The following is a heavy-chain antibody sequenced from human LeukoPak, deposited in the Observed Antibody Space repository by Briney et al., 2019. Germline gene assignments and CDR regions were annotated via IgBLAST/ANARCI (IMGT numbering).Heavy chain of an antibody. CDR1: GFTLSSSW. CDR2: VSPDGNLA. CDR3: ARDLSFSPDH. J-gene: IGHJ4*02. Sequence: GGSLGLSCAGSGFTLSSSWMHWVRQAPGKGPVWVAHVSPDGNLANYADSVKGRFIISRDNAKNTLFLQMNSLRAEDTAVYYCARDLSFSPDHWGQGTLVTVSS. V-gene: IGHV3-74*01.